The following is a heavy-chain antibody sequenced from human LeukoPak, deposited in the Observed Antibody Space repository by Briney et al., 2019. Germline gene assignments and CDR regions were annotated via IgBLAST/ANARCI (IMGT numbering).Heavy chain of an antibody. CDR3: AAQLGYCSGGSCYSWKFDYFDY. D-gene: IGHD2-15*01. CDR2: IYYSGNT. CDR1: GGSFSIGGYF. V-gene: IGHV4-31*03. Sequence: SETLSLTCTVSGGSFSIGGYFWSWIRQHPGKGLEWIGYIYYSGNTYYNPSLQSRVTISLDTSKNQFSLKLSSVTAADTAVYYCAAQLGYCSGGSCYSWKFDYFDYWGQGTLVTVSS. J-gene: IGHJ4*02.